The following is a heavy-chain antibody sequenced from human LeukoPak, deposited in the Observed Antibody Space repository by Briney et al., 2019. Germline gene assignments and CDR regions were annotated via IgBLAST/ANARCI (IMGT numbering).Heavy chain of an antibody. Sequence: QAGGSLRLSCAASGFTFSSYGMHWVRQAPGKGLEWVAVISYDGSNKYYADSVKGRFTISRDNSKNTLYLQMNSLRAEDTAVYYCAKDQNFYSSYSGYWGQGTLVTVSS. V-gene: IGHV3-30*18. CDR3: AKDQNFYSSYSGY. CDR1: GFTFSSYG. CDR2: ISYDGSNK. J-gene: IGHJ4*02. D-gene: IGHD6-19*01.